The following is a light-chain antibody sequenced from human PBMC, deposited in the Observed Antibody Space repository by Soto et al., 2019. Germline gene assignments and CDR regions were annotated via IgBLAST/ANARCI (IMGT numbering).Light chain of an antibody. Sequence: EIVLTQSPGTLSLSPGERATLSCRASQIITSSYVAWYQLKPGQAPRLLIYAASSRATGIPHRFSGSGSGTDFPLTISRLDPEDFAVYFCQQYGGSPLVTFGGGTKVEIK. CDR1: QIITSSY. CDR2: AAS. V-gene: IGKV3-20*01. J-gene: IGKJ4*01. CDR3: QQYGGSPLVT.